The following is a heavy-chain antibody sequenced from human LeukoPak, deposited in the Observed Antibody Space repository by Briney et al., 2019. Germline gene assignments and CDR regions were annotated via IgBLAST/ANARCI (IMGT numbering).Heavy chain of an antibody. J-gene: IGHJ4*02. Sequence: GGSLRLSCAVSGFSVGDKYMSWVRQAPGKGLEWVSVFYTGGNKYYADFVKGRFTISRDNSNNMVFLQMNSLTVEDTALYYCAGGQMFTSGGFDNWGQGTLVTVSS. CDR1: GFSVGDKY. CDR3: AGGQMFTSGGFDN. D-gene: IGHD6-19*01. CDR2: FYTGGNK. V-gene: IGHV3-53*01.